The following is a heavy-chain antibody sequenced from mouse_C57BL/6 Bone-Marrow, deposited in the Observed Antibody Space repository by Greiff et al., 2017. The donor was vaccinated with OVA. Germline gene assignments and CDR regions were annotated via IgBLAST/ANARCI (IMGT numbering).Heavy chain of an antibody. Sequence: EVQLQQSGAELVRPGASVKLSCTASGFNIKDDYMHWVKQRPEQGLEWIGWIDPENGDTEYASKFQGKATITADTSSNTAYLQLSSLTSEDTAVYYSTAIYYYGSSYSYWGQGTTLSVSS. CDR2: IDPENGDT. CDR1: GFNIKDDY. CDR3: TAIYYYGSSYSY. D-gene: IGHD1-1*01. V-gene: IGHV14-4*01. J-gene: IGHJ2*01.